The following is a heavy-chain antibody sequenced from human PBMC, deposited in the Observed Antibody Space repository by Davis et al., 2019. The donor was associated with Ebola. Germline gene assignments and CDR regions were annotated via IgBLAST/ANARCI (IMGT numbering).Heavy chain of an antibody. CDR1: GFTFSSYA. J-gene: IGHJ6*02. D-gene: IGHD2-2*01. CDR3: ASMPSYYCGMDV. V-gene: IGHV3-30-3*01. CDR2: ISYDGSNK. Sequence: PGESLKISCAASGFTFSSYARHWVRQAPGKGLEWVAVISYDGSNKYYADSVKGRFTISRDNSKNTLYLQMNSLRAEDTAVCYCASMPSYYCGMDVWAQGPTVTVSS.